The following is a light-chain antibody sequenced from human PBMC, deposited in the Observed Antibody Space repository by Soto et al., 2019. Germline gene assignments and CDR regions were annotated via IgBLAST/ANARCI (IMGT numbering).Light chain of an antibody. CDR3: QQYGSSPRT. Sequence: EIVLSQSPATLSASLGESATLSCRASQSVRSNLAWYQQKPGQAPRLLIYGASTRATGIPARFSGSGSGTEFTLSIGSLQSEDFAVYYCQQYGSSPRTFGQGTKVDIK. V-gene: IGKV3-15*01. CDR2: GAS. CDR1: QSVRSN. J-gene: IGKJ1*01.